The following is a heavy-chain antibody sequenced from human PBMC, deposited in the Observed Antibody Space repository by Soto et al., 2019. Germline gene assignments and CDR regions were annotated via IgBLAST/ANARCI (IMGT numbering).Heavy chain of an antibody. CDR1: GAALNSGTYY. CDR2: IYVTGAV. D-gene: IGHD2-21*01. CDR3: ARLRIATNHYKWLDP. V-gene: IGHV4-31*03. J-gene: IGHJ5*02. Sequence: TLSLTCSVSGAALNSGTYYWGWIRQVPGKGLEWIGHIYVTGAVDYNPSLRDRITISQDTSERQFSLNLRLVTAAETAVYYCARLRIATNHYKWLDPWGQGTLVPVSS.